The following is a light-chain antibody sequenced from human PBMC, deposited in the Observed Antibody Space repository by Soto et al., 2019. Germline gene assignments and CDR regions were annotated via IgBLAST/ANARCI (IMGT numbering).Light chain of an antibody. J-gene: IGLJ2*01. Sequence: QSALTQPASVSGSPGQSITISCTGTSSDVGGYNYVSWYQQQPGKAPKLMIYDVSNRPSGVSNRFSGSKSGNTASLTSSGLQAEDEADYYCSSYTRSSTLYVVFGGGTKVTVL. CDR2: DVS. V-gene: IGLV2-14*01. CDR1: SSDVGGYNY. CDR3: SSYTRSSTLYVV.